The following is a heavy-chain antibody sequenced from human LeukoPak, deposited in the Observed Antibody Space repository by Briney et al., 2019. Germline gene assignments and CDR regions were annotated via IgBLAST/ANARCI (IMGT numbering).Heavy chain of an antibody. CDR1: GGSISSYY. D-gene: IGHD2-2*01. CDR3: ARGVCTSSYCYAGDYGMDV. CDR2: IFSGGST. J-gene: IGHJ6*02. Sequence: PSETLSLTCTVSGGSISSYYWSWIRQPPGKGLEWIGYIFSGGSTNYNPSLKSRTTISPDTSKSQFSLTVSSVTAADTAVYYCARGVCTSSYCYAGDYGMDVWGQGTTVTVSS. V-gene: IGHV4-59*08.